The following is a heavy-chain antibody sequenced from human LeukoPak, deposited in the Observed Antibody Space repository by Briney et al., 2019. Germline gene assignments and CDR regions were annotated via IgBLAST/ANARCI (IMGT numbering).Heavy chain of an antibody. CDR2: ISYDGSNK. J-gene: IGHJ6*02. Sequence: PGGSLRLSCAASGFTFSSYAMHWVRQAPGKGLEWVAVISYDGSNKYYADSVKGRFTISRDNSKNTLYLQMNSLRAEDTAVYYCARDLTDFWSGYYFGSDMYYYYGMDVWGQGTTVTVSS. CDR1: GFTFSSYA. D-gene: IGHD3-3*01. V-gene: IGHV3-30-3*01. CDR3: ARDLTDFWSGYYFGSDMYYYYGMDV.